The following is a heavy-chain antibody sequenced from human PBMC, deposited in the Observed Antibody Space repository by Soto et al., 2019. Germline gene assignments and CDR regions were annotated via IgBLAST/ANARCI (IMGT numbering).Heavy chain of an antibody. D-gene: IGHD3-10*01. Sequence: GGSLRLSCAASGFTFSSYWMSWVRQAPGKGLEWVANIEQDGSEKYYVDSVKGRFTISRDNAKNSLYLQMISLRTEDTAFYYCTRSRSLWFGESVFDYWGQGAPVTVSS. CDR2: IEQDGSEK. J-gene: IGHJ4*02. CDR3: TRSRSLWFGESVFDY. CDR1: GFTFSSYW. V-gene: IGHV3-7*01.